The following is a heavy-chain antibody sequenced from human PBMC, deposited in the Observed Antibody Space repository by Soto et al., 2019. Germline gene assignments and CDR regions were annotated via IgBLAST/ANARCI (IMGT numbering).Heavy chain of an antibody. Sequence: QVLLVQSGSEVKKPGASMKVSCQTSVYTFSDFALTWVRQVPDKGLEWLGWISPYTGKTNYAQRVHDRVALTTDTSTRTAYLELRSLTYDDTAVYYCARLGWELLSGRRYFDYWGQGTLVTVSS. D-gene: IGHD1-26*01. CDR3: ARLGWELLSGRRYFDY. V-gene: IGHV1-18*04. J-gene: IGHJ4*02. CDR2: ISPYTGKT. CDR1: VYTFSDFA.